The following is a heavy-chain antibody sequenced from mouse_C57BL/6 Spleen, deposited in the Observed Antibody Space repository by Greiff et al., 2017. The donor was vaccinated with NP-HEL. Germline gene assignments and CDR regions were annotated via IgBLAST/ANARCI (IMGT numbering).Heavy chain of an antibody. CDR1: GYAFTNYL. CDR3: ARGDYDGGYWYFDV. Sequence: VQLQESGAELVRPGTSVKVSCKASGYAFTNYLIEWVQQRPGQGLEWIGVINPGSGGTNYNEKFKGKATLTADKSSSTPYMQLSSLTSEDSAVYFCARGDYDGGYWYFDVWGTGTTVTVSS. CDR2: INPGSGGT. V-gene: IGHV1-54*01. J-gene: IGHJ1*03. D-gene: IGHD2-4*01.